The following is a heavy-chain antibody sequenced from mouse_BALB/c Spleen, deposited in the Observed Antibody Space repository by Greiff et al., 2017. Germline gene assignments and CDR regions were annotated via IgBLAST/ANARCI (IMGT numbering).Heavy chain of an antibody. Sequence: VQLQQSGAELVKPGASVKLSCTASGFNIKDTYMHWVKQRPEQGLEWIGRIDPANGNTKYDPKFQGKATITADTSSNTAYLQLSSLTSEDTAVYYCARSRATVDYYAMDYWGQGTSVTVSS. CDR3: ARSRATVDYYAMDY. D-gene: IGHD1-1*01. V-gene: IGHV14-3*02. CDR1: GFNIKDTY. CDR2: IDPANGNT. J-gene: IGHJ4*01.